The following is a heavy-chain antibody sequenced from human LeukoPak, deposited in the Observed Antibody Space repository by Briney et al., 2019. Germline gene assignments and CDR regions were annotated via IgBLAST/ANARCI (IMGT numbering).Heavy chain of an antibody. CDR1: GFTFSSYG. D-gene: IGHD3-9*01. V-gene: IGHV3-30-3*01. J-gene: IGHJ4*02. CDR3: ARADYDILTGLSDY. CDR2: ISYDGSNK. Sequence: PGRSLRLSCAASGFTFSSYGMHWVRQAPGKGLEWVAVISYDGSNKYYADSVKGRFTISRDNSKNTLYLQMNSLRAEDTAVYYCARADYDILTGLSDYWGQGTLVTVSS.